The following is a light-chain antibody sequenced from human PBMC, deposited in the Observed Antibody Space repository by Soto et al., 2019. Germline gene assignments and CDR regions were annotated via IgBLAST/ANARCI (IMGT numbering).Light chain of an antibody. CDR1: QSISSN. V-gene: IGKV3-15*01. CDR2: GAS. CDR3: QQYNNWPPLT. Sequence: EIVMTQSPGTLSLSPGERATLSCRAGQSISSNLAWYQQKPGQAPRLLIYGASSRATGIPARFSGSGSGTEFTLTIGSLQSEDFAVYYCQQYNNWPPLTFGGGTKVDIK. J-gene: IGKJ4*01.